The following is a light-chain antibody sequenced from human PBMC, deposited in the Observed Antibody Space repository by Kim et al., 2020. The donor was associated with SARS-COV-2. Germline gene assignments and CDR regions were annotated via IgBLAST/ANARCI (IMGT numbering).Light chain of an antibody. CDR1: QSLLFSSNNKNY. Sequence: ATINCQSGQSLLFSSNNKNYLAWYQHKPGQPPNLLMYWASTRESGVPERFRGSGSGTDFTLTITSLQAEDVAVYYCQQYYRAPRTFGQGTKVDIK. J-gene: IGKJ1*01. CDR2: WAS. V-gene: IGKV4-1*01. CDR3: QQYYRAPRT.